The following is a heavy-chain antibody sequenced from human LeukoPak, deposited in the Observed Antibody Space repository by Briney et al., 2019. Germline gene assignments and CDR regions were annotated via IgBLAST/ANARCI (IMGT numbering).Heavy chain of an antibody. V-gene: IGHV3-74*01. CDR3: AREDSSSSGDY. D-gene: IGHD6-6*01. J-gene: IGHJ4*02. CDR1: EFTFTNYW. Sequence: HPGGSLRLSCAASEFTFTNYWMHWVRQAPGEELVWVSRIDNDGSDSIYADSVKGRFTISRDNAKNTVYLQMNGLRADDTAVYYCAREDSSSSGDYWGQGTLVTVSS. CDR2: IDNDGSDS.